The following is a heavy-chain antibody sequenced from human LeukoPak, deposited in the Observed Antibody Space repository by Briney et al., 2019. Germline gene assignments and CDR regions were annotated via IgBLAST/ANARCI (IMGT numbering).Heavy chain of an antibody. CDR3: ARLVGDIVVVPAVTSALDY. D-gene: IGHD2-2*01. Sequence: SETLSLTCTVSGGSISSSTYYWGWIRQPPGKGLEWIGSIFYSGSTYYNPSLKSRVTISVDTSKNQFSPKLSSVTAADTAVYYCARLVGDIVVVPAVTSALDYWGQGTLVTVSS. V-gene: IGHV4-39*01. CDR1: GGSISSSTYY. J-gene: IGHJ4*02. CDR2: IFYSGST.